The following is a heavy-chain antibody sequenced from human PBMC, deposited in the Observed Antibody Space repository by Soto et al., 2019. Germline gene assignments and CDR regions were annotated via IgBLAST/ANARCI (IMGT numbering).Heavy chain of an antibody. Sequence: QVQLVESGGGVVQPGRSLRLSCAASGFTFSSYGMHWVRQRPGKGLQWVAVISYDGNNKYYADSVKGRFTISRDNSKNTLYLQMNSLRGEDTAVYYCAKDSIAGRPDCHYGMAVWGQGTTVTVS. J-gene: IGHJ6*02. V-gene: IGHV3-30*18. CDR1: GFTFSSYG. D-gene: IGHD6-6*01. CDR2: ISYDGNNK. CDR3: AKDSIAGRPDCHYGMAV.